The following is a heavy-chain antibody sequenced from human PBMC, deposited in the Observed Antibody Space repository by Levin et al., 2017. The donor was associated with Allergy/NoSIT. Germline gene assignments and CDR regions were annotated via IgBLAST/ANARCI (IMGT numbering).Heavy chain of an antibody. J-gene: IGHJ4*02. V-gene: IGHV3-9*01. D-gene: IGHD6-19*01. Sequence: GGSLRLSCAASGFTFDDYAMHWVRQAPGKGLEWVSGISWNSGSIGYADSVKGRFTISRDNAKNSLYLQMNSLRAEDTALYYCAKDMEKYSSGWYGARDYWGQGTLVTVSS. CDR1: GFTFDDYA. CDR2: ISWNSGSI. CDR3: AKDMEKYSSGWYGARDY.